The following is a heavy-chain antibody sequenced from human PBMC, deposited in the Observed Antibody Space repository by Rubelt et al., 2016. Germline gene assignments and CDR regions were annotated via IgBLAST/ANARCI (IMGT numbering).Heavy chain of an antibody. D-gene: IGHD6-6*01. Sequence: GGGVVQPGRSLRLSCAASGFTFRTYGMHWVRQAPGKGLEWVAVIWYDGSDKYYADSVKGRFTISRDNSKSTLNLQMNSLRVEDTAVYYCAREAYRQLNYWGQGTLVTVSS. CDR1: GFTFRTYG. CDR2: IWYDGSDK. CDR3: AREAYRQLNY. J-gene: IGHJ4*02. V-gene: IGHV3-33*01.